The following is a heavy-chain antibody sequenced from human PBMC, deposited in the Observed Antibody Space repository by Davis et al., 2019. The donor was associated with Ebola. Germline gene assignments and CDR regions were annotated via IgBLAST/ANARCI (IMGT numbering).Heavy chain of an antibody. CDR2: IYYSGKT. CDR1: GGSITSGGFY. V-gene: IGHV4-30-4*01. D-gene: IGHD3-10*01. J-gene: IGHJ4*02. Sequence: SETLSLTCTVSGGSITSGGFYWSWVRQYPGKGLEWIGFIYYSGKTYYNPSLKGRVTISVDTSKNQFSLKLSSVTAADTAVYYCYSYGDFDYWGQGTLVTVSS. CDR3: YSYGDFDY.